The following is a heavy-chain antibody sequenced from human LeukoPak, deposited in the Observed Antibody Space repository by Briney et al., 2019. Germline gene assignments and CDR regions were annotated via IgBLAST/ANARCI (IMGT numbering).Heavy chain of an antibody. D-gene: IGHD6-19*01. CDR1: GGSFSGYY. CDR3: ARVRSSGWYSRGGYFDY. V-gene: IGHV4-34*01. J-gene: IGHJ4*02. Sequence: SETLSLTCAVHGGSFSGYYWSWIRQPPGKGLEWIGEINHSGSTNYNPSLKSRVTISVDTSKNQFSLKLSSVTAADTAVYYCARVRSSGWYSRGGYFDYWGQGTLVTVSS. CDR2: INHSGST.